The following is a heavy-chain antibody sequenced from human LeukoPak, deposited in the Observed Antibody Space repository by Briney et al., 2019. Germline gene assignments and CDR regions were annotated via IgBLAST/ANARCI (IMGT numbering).Heavy chain of an antibody. J-gene: IGHJ4*02. V-gene: IGHV4-39*07. CDR2: IYYSGST. CDR1: GGSISSSSYY. Sequence: PSETLSLTCTVSGGSISSSSYYWGWIRQPPGKGLEWIGSIYYSGSTYYNPSLKSRVTISVDTSKNQFSLKLSSVTAADTAVYYCAVEQWLVRGPLWYWGQGTLVTVSS. D-gene: IGHD6-19*01. CDR3: AVEQWLVRGPLWY.